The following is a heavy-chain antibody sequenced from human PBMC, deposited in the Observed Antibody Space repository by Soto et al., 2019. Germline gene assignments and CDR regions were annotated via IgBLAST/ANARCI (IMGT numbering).Heavy chain of an antibody. V-gene: IGHV4-4*02. Sequence: QVQLQESGPGLLKPSGTLSLTCAVSGGPISSSNWWSWVRQPPGKGLEWIGEIYHSGSTNNNPSLKRRVSISVDKSKNQCSLKLSSVTAADTAVDYCARDLGGWSSGWYRQDFWGYGTMVTVSS. CDR1: GGPISSSNW. J-gene: IGHJ3*01. CDR3: ARDLGGWSSGWYRQDF. CDR2: IYHSGST. D-gene: IGHD6-19*01.